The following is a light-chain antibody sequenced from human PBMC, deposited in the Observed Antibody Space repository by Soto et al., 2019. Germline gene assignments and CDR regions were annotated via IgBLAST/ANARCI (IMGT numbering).Light chain of an antibody. CDR1: HSIGTQ. Sequence: EIVLTQSPATLSLSPGERATLSCRASHSIGTQLAWYQQKPGQAPRLLIYGASNRATGVPARFSGSGSGTDFTLTISSLEPEDFAVYYCQQRSDWPPYTFGQGTKLEIK. CDR2: GAS. CDR3: QQRSDWPPYT. V-gene: IGKV3-11*01. J-gene: IGKJ2*01.